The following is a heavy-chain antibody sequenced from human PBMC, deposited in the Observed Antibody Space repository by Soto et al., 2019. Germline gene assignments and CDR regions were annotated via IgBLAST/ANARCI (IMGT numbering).Heavy chain of an antibody. CDR1: GYTFTSYD. CDR3: ARGFRGCSGGSCYHNFDY. CDR2: MNPNSGNT. J-gene: IGHJ4*02. D-gene: IGHD2-15*01. Sequence: QVPLVQSGAEVKKPGASVKVSCKASGYTFTSYDINWVRQATGQGLEWMGWMNPNSGNTGYAQKFQGRVTMTRNTSISTAYMELSSLRSEDTAVYYRARGFRGCSGGSCYHNFDYWGQGTLVTVSS. V-gene: IGHV1-8*01.